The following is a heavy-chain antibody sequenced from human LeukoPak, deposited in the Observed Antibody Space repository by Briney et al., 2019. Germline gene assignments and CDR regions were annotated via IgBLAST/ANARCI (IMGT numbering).Heavy chain of an antibody. CDR2: ISTNGGST. Sequence: PGGSLRLSCSASGFTFSNYAMHWVRQAPGTGLEYVSAISTNGGSTYYADSVKGRFTISRDNSKNTLYLQMTSLTAEDTAVYYCVKYSRNYNYCFDPWGQGTLVTVSS. V-gene: IGHV3-64D*09. CDR3: VKYSRNYNYCFDP. CDR1: GFTFSNYA. J-gene: IGHJ5*02. D-gene: IGHD1-26*01.